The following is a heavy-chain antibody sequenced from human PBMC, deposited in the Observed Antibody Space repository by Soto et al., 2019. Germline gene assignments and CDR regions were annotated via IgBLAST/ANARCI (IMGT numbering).Heavy chain of an antibody. CDR3: AREIVDTAMGWFDP. D-gene: IGHD5-18*01. V-gene: IGHV1-2*04. CDR1: GYTFTGYY. Sequence: GASVKVSCKASGYTFTGYYMHWVRQAPGQGLEWMGWINPNSGGTNYAQKFQGWVTMTRDTSISTAYMELSRLRSDDTAVYYCAREIVDTAMGWFDPWGQGTLVTFSS. CDR2: INPNSGGT. J-gene: IGHJ5*02.